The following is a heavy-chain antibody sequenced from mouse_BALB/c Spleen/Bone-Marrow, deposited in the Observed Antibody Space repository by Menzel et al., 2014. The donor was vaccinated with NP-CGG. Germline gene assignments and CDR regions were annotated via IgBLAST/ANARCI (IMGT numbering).Heavy chain of an antibody. J-gene: IGHJ4*01. CDR1: GFNIKDTY. CDR3: ARWLLPYGLDY. V-gene: IGHV14-3*02. Sequence: DVHLVESGAELVKPGASVKLSCTASGFNIKDTYMHWVKQRPEQGLGWIGRIDPANGNTKYDPKFQGKATITADTSSNTAYLQLSSLTSEDTAVYYCARWLLPYGLDYWGQGTSVTVSS. CDR2: IDPANGNT. D-gene: IGHD2-3*01.